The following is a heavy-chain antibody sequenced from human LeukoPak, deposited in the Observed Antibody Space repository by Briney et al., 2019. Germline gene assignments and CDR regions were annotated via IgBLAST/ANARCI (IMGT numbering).Heavy chain of an antibody. V-gene: IGHV4-34*01. J-gene: IGHJ4*02. D-gene: IGHD2-15*01. CDR3: ARDVCSGGTCYLDY. Sequence: SETLSLTCAVYGGSFSGYYWSWIRQPPGKGLEWIGEIDHSGSTNYSPSLKSRVIISVDTSKNQFSLKVNSVTAADTAVYYCARDVCSGGTCYLDYWGRGTLVSVSS. CDR1: GGSFSGYY. CDR2: IDHSGST.